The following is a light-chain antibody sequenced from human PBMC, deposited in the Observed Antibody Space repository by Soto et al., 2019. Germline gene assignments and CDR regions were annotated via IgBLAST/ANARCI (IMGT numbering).Light chain of an antibody. V-gene: IGKV1-12*01. Sequence: DIQMTQSPSSVSASVGDRVTITCRASQGIGSWLGWYQQKPGKAPKLLIYAAASLQSGVPSRCSATFSGTEFTLTIRSLQPEDLATYFCQQSNSFPLTFGPGTKVDLK. J-gene: IGKJ3*01. CDR2: AAA. CDR3: QQSNSFPLT. CDR1: QGIGSW.